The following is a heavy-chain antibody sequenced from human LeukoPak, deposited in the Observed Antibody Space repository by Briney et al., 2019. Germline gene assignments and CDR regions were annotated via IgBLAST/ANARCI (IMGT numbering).Heavy chain of an antibody. D-gene: IGHD6-13*01. V-gene: IGHV3-23*01. J-gene: IGHJ4*02. CDR2: IRGSGGST. Sequence: GGSLRLSCVVSGFTFSSYAMSWVRQAPGKGLEWVSAIRGSGGSTYYADSVKGRFTISRDNTKNTLYLQMNSLRAEDTAVYYCAKGNAAAAATVDYWGQGTLVTVSS. CDR3: AKGNAAAAATVDY. CDR1: GFTFSSYA.